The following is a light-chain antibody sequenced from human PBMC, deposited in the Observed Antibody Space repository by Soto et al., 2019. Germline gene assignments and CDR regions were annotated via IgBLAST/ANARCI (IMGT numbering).Light chain of an antibody. CDR3: QQYHTLPIT. J-gene: IGKJ4*01. Sequence: DIQMTQSPSSLSASVGDRVTITCQASQGINNYLNWYQQKPGNAPKLLIFDTSDLETGVPSRFSGRGSGTDFTFTISSLQPEDVEAYYCQQYHTLPITLGGGTNVDI. V-gene: IGKV1-33*01. CDR1: QGINNY. CDR2: DTS.